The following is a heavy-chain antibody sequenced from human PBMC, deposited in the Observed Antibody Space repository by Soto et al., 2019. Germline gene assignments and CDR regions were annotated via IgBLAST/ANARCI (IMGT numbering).Heavy chain of an antibody. J-gene: IGHJ3*02. V-gene: IGHV4-31*03. Sequence: QVQLQESGPGLVKPSQTLSLTCTVSGGSISSGGYYWSWIRQHPGKGLEWIGYIYYTGSTYYNPCITRRVTISVETSKTQFALKLSSVTGADTAVYYCATGEDCDGDCQIESFEIWGQGTMVTVSS. CDR1: GGSISSGGYY. D-gene: IGHD2-21*02. CDR3: ATGEDCDGDCQIESFEI. CDR2: IYYTGST.